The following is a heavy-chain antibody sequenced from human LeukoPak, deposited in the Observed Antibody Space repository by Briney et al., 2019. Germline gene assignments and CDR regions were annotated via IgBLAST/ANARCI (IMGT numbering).Heavy chain of an antibody. CDR3: ARDDDHDYGGNSFFDY. CDR2: ISHDGNNK. J-gene: IGHJ4*02. D-gene: IGHD4-23*01. Sequence: GGSLRLSCAVSGFTFNIYAVHWVRQAPGKGLEWVALISHDGNNKYYTDSVKGRFTISRDNSKNTLYVQMNSLRAEDTALYYCARDDDHDYGGNSFFDYWGQGTLVTVSS. CDR1: GFTFNIYA. V-gene: IGHV3-30-3*01.